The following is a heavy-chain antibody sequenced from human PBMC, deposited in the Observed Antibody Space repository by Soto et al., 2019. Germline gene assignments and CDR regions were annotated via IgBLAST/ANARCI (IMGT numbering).Heavy chain of an antibody. CDR3: ARDSDFWSGGSCSGSFDP. J-gene: IGHJ5*02. V-gene: IGHV3-33*01. CDR2: IWYDGSNK. D-gene: IGHD3-3*01. Sequence: GGSLRLSCAASGFTFSSYGMHWVRQAPGKGLEWVAVIWYDGSNKYYADSVKGRFTISRDNSKNTLYLQMNSLRAEDTAVYYCARDSDFWSGGSCSGSFDPWGQGTLVTVSS. CDR1: GFTFSSYG.